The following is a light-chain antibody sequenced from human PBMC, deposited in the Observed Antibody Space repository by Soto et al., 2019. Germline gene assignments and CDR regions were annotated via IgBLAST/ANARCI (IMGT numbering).Light chain of an antibody. V-gene: IGLV2-14*01. CDR1: SSDVGAYNY. Sequence: SVLTQPPSVSGSHGQSINISCTGTSSDVGAYNYVSWYQQHPGKAPKLMIYDGSHRPSGVSHRFSVSKSGNTASLTISGLQAEDEADYYCGSYTTSSNDVFGTGTKVTVL. CDR3: GSYTTSSNDV. J-gene: IGLJ1*01. CDR2: DGS.